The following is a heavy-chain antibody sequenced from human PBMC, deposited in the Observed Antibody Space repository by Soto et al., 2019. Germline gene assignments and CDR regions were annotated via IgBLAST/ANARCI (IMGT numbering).Heavy chain of an antibody. J-gene: IGHJ4*02. CDR2: ISYDGSNK. Sequence: PGGSLRLSCAASGFTFSSYGMHWVRQAPGQGLEWVAVISYDGSNKYYADSVKGRFTISRDNSKNTLYLQMNSLRAEDTAVYYCAKDVSHGGLGYSYGYFDYWGQGTLVTVSS. D-gene: IGHD5-18*01. V-gene: IGHV3-30*18. CDR1: GFTFSSYG. CDR3: AKDVSHGGLGYSYGYFDY.